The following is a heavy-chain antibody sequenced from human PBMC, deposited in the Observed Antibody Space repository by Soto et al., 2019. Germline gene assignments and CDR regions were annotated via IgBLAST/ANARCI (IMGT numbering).Heavy chain of an antibody. CDR1: GGTFSSYT. CDR3: ERGNHRWLQLWYFDL. J-gene: IGHJ2*01. V-gene: IGHV1-69*12. Sequence: QVQLVQSGAEVKKPGSSVTVSCKASGGTFSSYTISWVRQAPGQGLEWMGGIIPIFGTANYAQKFQGRVTITADESTRGAYMELSSLRSEDTAVYYCERGNHRWLQLWYFDLWGRGTLVTVSS. D-gene: IGHD5-12*01. CDR2: IIPIFGTA.